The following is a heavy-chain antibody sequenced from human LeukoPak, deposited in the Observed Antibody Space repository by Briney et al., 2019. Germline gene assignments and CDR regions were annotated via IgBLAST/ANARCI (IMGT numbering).Heavy chain of an antibody. D-gene: IGHD3-22*01. CDR2: ISAYNGNT. J-gene: IGHJ4*02. Sequence: ASVKVSCKASGYTFTSYGISWVRQAPGQGLEWMGWISAYNGNTNYAQKLQGRVTMTTDTSTSTAYMELRSLRSDDTAVYYCARAAGFYYDSSGYYYFDYWGQGTLATVSS. CDR3: ARAAGFYYDSSGYYYFDY. V-gene: IGHV1-18*01. CDR1: GYTFTSYG.